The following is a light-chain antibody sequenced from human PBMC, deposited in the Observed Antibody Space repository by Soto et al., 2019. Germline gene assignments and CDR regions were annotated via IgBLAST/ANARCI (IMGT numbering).Light chain of an antibody. CDR3: QSYDSSLSAVV. CDR2: GNT. J-gene: IGLJ2*01. Sequence: QSVLTQPPSVSGAPGQRVTISCTGSSSNIGAGYDVHWYQHLPGTAPKLLIYGNTNQPSGVPDRFSASKSGTSASLAITGLQAEDEADYYCQSYDSSLSAVVFGGGTKLTVL. CDR1: SSNIGAGYD. V-gene: IGLV1-40*01.